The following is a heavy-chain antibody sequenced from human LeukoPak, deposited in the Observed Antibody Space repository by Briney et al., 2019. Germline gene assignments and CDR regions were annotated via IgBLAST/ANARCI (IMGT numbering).Heavy chain of an antibody. J-gene: IGHJ3*02. V-gene: IGHV4-59*08. CDR3: ASLALVLNAFDI. CDR2: IYYSGST. Sequence: SETLSLTCTVSGGSISSYYWSWIRQPPGKGLEWIGYIYYSGSTNYNPSLKSRVTISVDTSKNQFSLKLSSVTAADTAVYYCASLALVLNAFDIWGQGTMVTVSS. D-gene: IGHD6-13*01. CDR1: GGSISSYY.